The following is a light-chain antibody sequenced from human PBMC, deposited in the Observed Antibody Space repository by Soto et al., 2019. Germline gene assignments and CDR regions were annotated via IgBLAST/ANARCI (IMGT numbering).Light chain of an antibody. CDR2: GAS. V-gene: IGKV3-15*01. J-gene: IGKJ3*01. Sequence: EIVMTQSPATLSVSPGERATLSCRASQSVSSNLAWYQQKPGQAPRLLIYGASTRATGIPARFSGSGSGTVFTLTISRLQSEDFAVYYCQQYNNWPRSFGPGTKVDIK. CDR3: QQYNNWPRS. CDR1: QSVSSN.